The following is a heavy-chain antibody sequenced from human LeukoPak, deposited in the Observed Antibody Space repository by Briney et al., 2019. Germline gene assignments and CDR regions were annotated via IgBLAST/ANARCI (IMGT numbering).Heavy chain of an antibody. CDR3: ARDRYSDTSRAPFDY. CDR2: IKYDGREK. D-gene: IGHD3-22*01. J-gene: IGHJ4*02. CDR1: GFTFSTYW. V-gene: IGHV3-7*01. Sequence: GGSLRLSCAASGFTFSTYWMTWVRQAPGKGLEWVANIKYDGREKYYVDSVKGRFTISRDNARNSIYLQMSSLRVDDTAVYYCARDRYSDTSRAPFDYWGQGILVTVSS.